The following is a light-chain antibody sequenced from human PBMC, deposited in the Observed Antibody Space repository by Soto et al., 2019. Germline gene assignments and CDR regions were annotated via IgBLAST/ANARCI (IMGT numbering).Light chain of an antibody. CDR3: SSYAGSSPLYV. CDR1: SSDVGGYKF. J-gene: IGLJ1*01. Sequence: SVLTQPASVSGSPGQSITISCTGTSSDVGGYKFVSWYQQHPGKVPKLLIYEVTNRPSGVSNRFSGSKSGNTASLPISGLQAEDDADYYCSSYAGSSPLYVFGTGTKVTV. V-gene: IGLV2-14*01. CDR2: EVT.